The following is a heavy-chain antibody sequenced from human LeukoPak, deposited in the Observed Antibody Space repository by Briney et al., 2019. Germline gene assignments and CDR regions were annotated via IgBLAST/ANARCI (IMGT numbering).Heavy chain of an antibody. V-gene: IGHV4-34*01. CDR1: GGSFSGYY. J-gene: IGHJ6*04. CDR2: INHSGST. CDR3: ARGKIVVVPAAIPRRYGMDV. D-gene: IGHD2-2*02. Sequence: SETLSLTCAVYGGSFSGYYWSWIRQPPGKGLEWIGEINHSGSTNYNPSLKSRVTISVDTSKSQFSLKLSSVTAADTAVYYCARGKIVVVPAAIPRRYGMDVWGKGTTVTVSS.